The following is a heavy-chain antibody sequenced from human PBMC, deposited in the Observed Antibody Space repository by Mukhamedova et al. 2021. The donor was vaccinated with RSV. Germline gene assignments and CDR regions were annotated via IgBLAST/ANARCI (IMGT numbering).Heavy chain of an antibody. V-gene: IGHV3-33*05. CDR2: ISYEGSNK. D-gene: IGHD5-12*01. Sequence: GLEWVAVISYEGSNKYYADSVRGRFTISRDNSKSTLYLQMSSLGAEDSAVYFCLRGNTGYGNFDYWGQGTPVTVSS. J-gene: IGHJ4*02. CDR3: LRGNTGYGNFDY.